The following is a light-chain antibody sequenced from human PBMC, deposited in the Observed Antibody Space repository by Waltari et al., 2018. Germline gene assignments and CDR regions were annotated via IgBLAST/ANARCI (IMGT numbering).Light chain of an antibody. CDR3: QQFQSHLRT. CDR2: WAS. J-gene: IGKJ1*01. V-gene: IGKV4-1*01. CDR1: QSVLHSSHNKNY. Sequence: DIVMTQSPESLAVSLGERANITCKSSQSVLHSSHNKNYFAWYQQKPGQPPKLLIYWASTRKSGVPDRFSGSGSGTDFTLTISSLQAEDVAVYYCQQFQSHLRTFGQGTKVEIK.